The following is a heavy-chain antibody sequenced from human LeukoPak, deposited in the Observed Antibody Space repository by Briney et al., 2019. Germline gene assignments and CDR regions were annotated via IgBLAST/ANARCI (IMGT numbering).Heavy chain of an antibody. V-gene: IGHV3-23*01. CDR2: ISGSGGST. CDR3: AKDLRPGYSSSWAAFDI. CDR1: GFTFSSYA. D-gene: IGHD6-13*01. J-gene: IGHJ3*02. Sequence: PGGSLRLSCAASGFTFSSYAMSWVRQAPGKGLEWVSAISGSGGSTYYADSVKGRFTIPRDNSKNTLYLQMNSLRAEDTAVYYCAKDLRPGYSSSWAAFDIWGQGTMVTVSS.